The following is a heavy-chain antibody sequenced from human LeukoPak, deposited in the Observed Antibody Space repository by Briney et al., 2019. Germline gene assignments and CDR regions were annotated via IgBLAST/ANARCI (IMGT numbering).Heavy chain of an antibody. V-gene: IGHV1-2*04. CDR1: GYTFTGYF. CDR2: IHPDSGGT. D-gene: IGHD4-17*01. J-gene: IGHJ6*04. Sequence: ASVKVSCKASGYTFTGYFIHWVRQAPGQGLEWMGWIHPDSGGTHYAQKFQAWVTMARDTSISTAYLELTRLRSDDTAVYYCARCDYGDYPRRYTHGMDVWGKGTTVTVSS. CDR3: ARCDYGDYPRRYTHGMDV.